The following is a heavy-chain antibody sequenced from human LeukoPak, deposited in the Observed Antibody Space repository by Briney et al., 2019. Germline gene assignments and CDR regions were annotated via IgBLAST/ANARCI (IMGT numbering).Heavy chain of an antibody. CDR1: GGSIGRGDYY. V-gene: IGHV4-30-4*01. CDR3: ARAPGYCSGGSCYGGEFDY. J-gene: IGHJ4*02. Sequence: SETLSLTCTVSGGSIGRGDYYWSWIRQPPGKGLEWIGCIYYSGGTYYNPSLKSRVTISVDTSKNQFSLNLNSVTAADTAVYYCARAPGYCSGGSCYGGEFDYWGQGTLVTVSS. D-gene: IGHD2-15*01. CDR2: IYYSGGT.